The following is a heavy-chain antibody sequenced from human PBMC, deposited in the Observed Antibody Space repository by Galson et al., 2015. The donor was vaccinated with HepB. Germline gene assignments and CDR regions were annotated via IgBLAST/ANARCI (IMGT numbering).Heavy chain of an antibody. CDR3: VATPQGYGMDV. Sequence: QSGAEVKKPGESLRISCQGSGSTFTNYWISWVRQKPGKGLEWMLNINPSDSYTNYNPSSQGHVSISADKSINTAYLQWSSLQASDTAMYYCVATPQGYGMDVWGHGTTVTVSS. V-gene: IGHV5-10-1*01. CDR1: GSTFTNYW. J-gene: IGHJ6*02. CDR2: INPSDSYT.